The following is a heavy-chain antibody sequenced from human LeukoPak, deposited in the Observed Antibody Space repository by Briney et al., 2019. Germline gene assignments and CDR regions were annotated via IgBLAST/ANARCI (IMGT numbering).Heavy chain of an antibody. Sequence: PGGSLRLSCAASGFTFSSYAMSWVRQAPGKGLEWVSAISGSGGSTYYADSVKGRFTISGDNSKNTLYLQMNSLRAEDTAVYYCAKATYCSSTSCYGYRWFDPWGQGTLVTVSS. CDR3: AKATYCSSTSCYGYRWFDP. CDR1: GFTFSSYA. CDR2: ISGSGGST. V-gene: IGHV3-23*01. D-gene: IGHD2-2*01. J-gene: IGHJ5*02.